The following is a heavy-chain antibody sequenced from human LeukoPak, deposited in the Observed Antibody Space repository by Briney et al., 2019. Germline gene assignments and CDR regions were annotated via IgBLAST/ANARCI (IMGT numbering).Heavy chain of an antibody. Sequence: PGGSLRLSCAASGFTFTAYSMNWARQAPGKGLEWLSSISSGRTSIYYADSVKGRFTISRDNAKKSLYLQMNSLRAEDTAVYYCARGETDSAFDYWGQGTLVTVSS. D-gene: IGHD5-18*01. CDR3: ARGETDSAFDY. J-gene: IGHJ4*02. CDR1: GFTFTAYS. V-gene: IGHV3-21*01. CDR2: ISSGRTSI.